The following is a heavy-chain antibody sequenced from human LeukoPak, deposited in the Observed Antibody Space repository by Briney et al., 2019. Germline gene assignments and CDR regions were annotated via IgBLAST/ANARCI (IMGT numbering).Heavy chain of an antibody. CDR3: ARHGWQHLVDVWFDP. V-gene: IGHV4-39*01. Sequence: SETLSLTCTVSGDSIDSSRHYWGWISQPPGKGLEWIGSIFYSGSTQYNPSLKSRVTISVDTSTNQFFLRLSSVSAADAAVYYCARHGWQHLVDVWFDPWGQGSQVIVSS. D-gene: IGHD6-13*01. CDR1: GDSIDSSRHY. CDR2: IFYSGST. J-gene: IGHJ5*02.